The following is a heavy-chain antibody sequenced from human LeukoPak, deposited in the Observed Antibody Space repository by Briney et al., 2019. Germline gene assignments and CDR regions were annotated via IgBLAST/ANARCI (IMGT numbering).Heavy chain of an antibody. J-gene: IGHJ4*02. Sequence: GGSLRLSCAASGFTFSSYAMSWVRQAPGKGREWVSAISGSGGSTYYADSVKGRFTISRDNSKNTLYLQMNSLRAEDTAVYYCAKVHSSGWYVFDYWGQGTLVTVSS. CDR1: GFTFSSYA. D-gene: IGHD6-19*01. CDR3: AKVHSSGWYVFDY. V-gene: IGHV3-23*01. CDR2: ISGSGGST.